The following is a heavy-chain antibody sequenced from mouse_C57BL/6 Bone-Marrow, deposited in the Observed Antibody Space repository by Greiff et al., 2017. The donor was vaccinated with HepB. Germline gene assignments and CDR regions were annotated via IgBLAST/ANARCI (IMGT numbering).Heavy chain of an antibody. D-gene: IGHD2-1*01. J-gene: IGHJ1*03. CDR2: ISSGGSYT. V-gene: IGHV5-6*01. CDR1: GFTFSSYG. CDR3: ARRSLPSYWYFDV. Sequence: EVQVVESGGDLVKPGGSLKLSCAASGFTFSSYGMSWVRQTPDKRLEWVATISSGGSYTYYPDSVKGRFTISRDNAKNTLYLQMSSLKSEDTAMYYCARRSLPSYWYFDVWGTGTTVTVSS.